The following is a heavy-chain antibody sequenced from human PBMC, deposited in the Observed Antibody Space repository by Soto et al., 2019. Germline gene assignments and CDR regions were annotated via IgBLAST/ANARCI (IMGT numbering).Heavy chain of an antibody. CDR2: IYYSGST. Sequence: QVQLQESGPGLVKPSQTLSLTCTVSGGSISSGDYYWSWIRQHPGKGLEWIGYIYYSGSTYYNPSLERRVIISVHPSKNQFSLKLSSVTAADTGVYYCARWWSGSRQGFDPWGQGTLVTVSS. CDR1: GGSISSGDYY. D-gene: IGHD3-3*01. V-gene: IGHV4-31*03. J-gene: IGHJ5*02. CDR3: ARWWSGSRQGFDP.